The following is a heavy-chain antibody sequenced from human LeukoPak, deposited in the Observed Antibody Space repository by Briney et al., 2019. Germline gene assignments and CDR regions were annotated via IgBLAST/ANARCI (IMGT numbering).Heavy chain of an antibody. J-gene: IGHJ4*02. CDR3: ATVDIVATIPSSFDY. D-gene: IGHD5-12*01. CDR2: FDPEDGET. Sequence: GASVKVSCKVSGYTLTELSMHWVRQAPGKGLEWMGGFDPEDGETIYAQKFQGRVTMTEDTSTDTACMELSSLRSEDTAVYYCATVDIVATIPSSFDYWGQGTLVTVSS. V-gene: IGHV1-24*01. CDR1: GYTLTELS.